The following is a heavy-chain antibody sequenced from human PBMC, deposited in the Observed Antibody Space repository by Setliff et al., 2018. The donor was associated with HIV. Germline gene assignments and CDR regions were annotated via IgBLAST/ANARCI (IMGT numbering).Heavy chain of an antibody. CDR2: MHTSGNT. J-gene: IGHJ4*02. V-gene: IGHV4-4*07. CDR1: GGSMNNYY. CDR3: VRDDYGYNGKGFDY. D-gene: IGHD4-17*01. Sequence: KTSETLSLTCTVFGGSMNNYYWNWIRQSPGKGLEWIGRMHTSGNTNYNPSLKSRVTMSVDTSNNQISLRLSSVTAADTAMYYCVRDDYGYNGKGFDYWGPGTLVTVSS.